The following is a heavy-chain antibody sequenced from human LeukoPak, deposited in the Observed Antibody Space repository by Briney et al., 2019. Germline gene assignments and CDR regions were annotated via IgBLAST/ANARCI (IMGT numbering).Heavy chain of an antibody. D-gene: IGHD3-10*01. CDR2: IYHSGST. CDR1: GGSISTGDYY. J-gene: IGHJ4*02. CDR3: GREGGSGNYKRPVDS. Sequence: SQTLSLTCTVSGGSISTGDYYWSWIRQPPGKRLEWVGYIYHSGSTYYNPSLKSRLSISLDTSKNQFSLKLSSVTAADTAVHYCGREGGSGNYKRPVDSWGQGTLVIVSS. V-gene: IGHV4-30-4*01.